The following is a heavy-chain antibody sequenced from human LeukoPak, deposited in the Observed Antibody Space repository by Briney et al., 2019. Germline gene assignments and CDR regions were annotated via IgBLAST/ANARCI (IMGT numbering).Heavy chain of an antibody. Sequence: ASVKVSCKASGGTFSSYAISWVRQAPGQGLEWMGGIIPIFGTANYAQKFQGRVTMTTDTSTSTAYMELRSLRSDDTAVYFCARDTPSSAGAATLDYWGQGALVIVSS. V-gene: IGHV1-69*05. CDR3: ARDTPSSAGAATLDY. CDR2: IIPIFGTA. J-gene: IGHJ4*02. D-gene: IGHD6-13*01. CDR1: GGTFSSYA.